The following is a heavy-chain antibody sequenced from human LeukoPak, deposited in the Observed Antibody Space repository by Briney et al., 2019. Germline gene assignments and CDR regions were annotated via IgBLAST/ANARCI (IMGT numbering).Heavy chain of an antibody. CDR2: ISAYNHNT. J-gene: IGHJ4*02. CDR3: ARDLMYCDTMSCYDGDFDY. CDR1: GGTFSSYA. Sequence: SVKVSCKASGGTFSSYAISWVRQAPGQGLEWMGWISAYNHNTNYAQKFQGRVTMTIDTSTTTVYMELRSLRSDDTAIYYCARDLMYCDTMSCYDGDFDYWGQGTPVTVSS. D-gene: IGHD2-2*01. V-gene: IGHV1-18*01.